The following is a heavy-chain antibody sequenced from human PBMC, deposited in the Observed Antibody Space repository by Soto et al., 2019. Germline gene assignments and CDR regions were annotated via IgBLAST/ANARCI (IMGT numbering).Heavy chain of an antibody. J-gene: IGHJ4*02. CDR1: GFSFTNGW. CDR2: IKSKIDGGTT. V-gene: IGHV3-15*01. D-gene: IGHD2-15*01. Sequence: EVQLVESGGGLVKPGGSLRLSCAASGFSFTNGWMSWVRQAPGKGLEWVGRIKSKIDGGTTDFSAPVKGRFTISRDDSKNTLYLQMNSLKTEDTAVYYCTTESTQRFGDGGPCSTLQTKIHDSWGQGTLVTVSS. CDR3: TTESTQRFGDGGPCSTLQTKIHDS.